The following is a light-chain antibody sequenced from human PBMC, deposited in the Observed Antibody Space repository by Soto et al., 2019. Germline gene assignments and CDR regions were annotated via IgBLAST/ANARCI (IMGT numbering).Light chain of an antibody. J-gene: IGKJ1*01. CDR1: QSVSSN. Sequence: ERVMTQSPATLSVSPGERATLSCRASQSVSSNLAWYQQKPGQAPRLLIYGASTRATGIPARFSGSGSGTEFSLTITSLQSEDFAVYYCQQYNDWRTFGQGTKV. V-gene: IGKV3-15*01. CDR2: GAS. CDR3: QQYNDWRT.